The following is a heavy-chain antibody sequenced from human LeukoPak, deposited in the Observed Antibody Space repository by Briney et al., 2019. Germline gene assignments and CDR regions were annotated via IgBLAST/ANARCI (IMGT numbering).Heavy chain of an antibody. CDR3: ASITGTTGDAFDI. CDR1: GFTFSSYS. D-gene: IGHD1-20*01. J-gene: IGHJ3*02. CDR2: ISSSSSYI. Sequence: GGSLRLSCAASGFTFSSYSMNWVRQAPGKGLEWVSSISSSSSYIYYADSVKGRFTISRDNAKNSLYLQMNSLRAEDTAVYYCASITGTTGDAFDIWGQGTMVTVSS. V-gene: IGHV3-21*01.